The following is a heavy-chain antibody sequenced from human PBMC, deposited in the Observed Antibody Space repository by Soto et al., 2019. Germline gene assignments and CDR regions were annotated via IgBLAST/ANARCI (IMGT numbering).Heavy chain of an antibody. J-gene: IGHJ4*02. CDR1: GYDFTTYG. Sequence: QVHLVQSGAEVKKSGASVKVSCKGSGYDFTTYGITWVRQAPGQGLEWMAWISAHNGNTDYAQKLQGRVTVTRDTSTSTAYMELRSLRSDDTAVYYCARGRYGDHWGQGALVTVSS. D-gene: IGHD1-1*01. V-gene: IGHV1-18*01. CDR2: ISAHNGNT. CDR3: ARGRYGDH.